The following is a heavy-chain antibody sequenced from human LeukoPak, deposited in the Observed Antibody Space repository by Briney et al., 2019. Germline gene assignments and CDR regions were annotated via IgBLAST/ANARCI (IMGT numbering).Heavy chain of an antibody. CDR2: ISGDGAST. CDR3: AKDSYVSGRPLHTFDV. Sequence: GGSLRLSCAASGFTFSSYAMTWVRQAPGKGLEWVSGISGDGASTHYAESVKGQFTISRDNSQNTLFLQMNSLRVEDTAIYYCAKDSYVSGRPLHTFDVWGQGTMVTVSS. CDR1: GFTFSSYA. V-gene: IGHV3-23*01. J-gene: IGHJ3*01. D-gene: IGHD3-10*01.